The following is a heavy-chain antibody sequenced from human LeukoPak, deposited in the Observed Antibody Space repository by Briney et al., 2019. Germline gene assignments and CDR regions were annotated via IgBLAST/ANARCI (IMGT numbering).Heavy chain of an antibody. CDR3: ARAVTYYYGSGSLADAFDI. V-gene: IGHV4-39*07. D-gene: IGHD3-10*01. J-gene: IGHJ3*02. Sequence: PSETLSLTCTVSGDSISSSNYYWGWIRQPPGKGLEWIGSIYYSGSTYYNPSLESRVTISVDTSKNQFSLKLTSVTAADTAVYYCARAVTYYYGSGSLADAFDIWGQGTMVTVSS. CDR2: IYYSGST. CDR1: GDSISSSNYY.